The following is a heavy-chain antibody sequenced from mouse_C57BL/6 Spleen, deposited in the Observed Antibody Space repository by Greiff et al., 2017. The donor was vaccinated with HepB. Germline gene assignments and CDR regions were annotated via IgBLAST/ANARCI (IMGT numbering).Heavy chain of an antibody. Sequence: QVQLQHPGAELVKPGASVKLSCKASGYTFTSYWMHWVKQRPGQGLEWIGMIHPNSGSTNYNEKFKSKATLTVDKSSSTAYMQLSSLTSEDSAVYYCARGRDDSWFAYWGQGTLVTVSA. CDR1: GYTFTSYW. CDR2: IHPNSGST. CDR3: ARGRDDSWFAY. D-gene: IGHD2-14*01. V-gene: IGHV1-64*01. J-gene: IGHJ3*01.